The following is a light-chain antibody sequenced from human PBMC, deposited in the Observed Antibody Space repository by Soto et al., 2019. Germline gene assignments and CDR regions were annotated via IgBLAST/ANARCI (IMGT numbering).Light chain of an antibody. V-gene: IGKV1-39*01. CDR2: AAS. Sequence: DIQMTQSPSSLSASVGDRVTITCRASQSISSYLNWYQQKPGKAPKLLIYAASSLQSGVPSRFSGSGSGTDFTLTISILQPGDFATYFCQQSYGTPWTFGQGTKVEIK. CDR1: QSISSY. J-gene: IGKJ1*01. CDR3: QQSYGTPWT.